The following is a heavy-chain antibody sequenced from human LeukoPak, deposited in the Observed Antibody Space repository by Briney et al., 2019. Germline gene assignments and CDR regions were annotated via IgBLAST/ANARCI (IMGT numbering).Heavy chain of an antibody. Sequence: ASVKVSCTASGYTFTGHYMHWVRQAPGQGLEWMGWINPNGGDTKYAQNFQDRVTMTRDTSISTVYMELRRLRADDTAVYWWARDTSMVCFEYWGQGTPVAVSS. V-gene: IGHV1-2*02. CDR2: INPNGGDT. J-gene: IGHJ4*02. CDR3: ARDTSMVCFEY. D-gene: IGHD3-10*01. CDR1: GYTFTGHY.